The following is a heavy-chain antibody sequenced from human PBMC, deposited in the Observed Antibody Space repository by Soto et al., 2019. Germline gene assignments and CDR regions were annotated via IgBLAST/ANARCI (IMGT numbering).Heavy chain of an antibody. J-gene: IGHJ6*02. CDR2: IIPIFGTP. CDR3: ARGERGGPAACRYCYYFAMDV. V-gene: IGHV1-69*01. CDR1: GGIFSSYG. D-gene: IGHD2-2*01. Sequence: QVQLVQSGAEVKKPGSSVKVSCKASGGIFSSYGISWVRQAPGQGLEWMGGIIPIFGTPNYGQKFQGRVTITADECTITASMELNSLRSEDTAVYYCARGERGGPAACRYCYYFAMDVWGQGTPVTVSS.